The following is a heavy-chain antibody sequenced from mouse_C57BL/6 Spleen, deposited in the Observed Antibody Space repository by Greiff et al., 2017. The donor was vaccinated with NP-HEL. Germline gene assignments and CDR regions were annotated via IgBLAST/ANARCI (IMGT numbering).Heavy chain of an antibody. J-gene: IGHJ3*01. CDR2: IYPGDGDT. D-gene: IGHD1-1*01. CDR3: ARSDYYGSSSAWFAY. Sequence: VQLQQSGPELVKPGASVKISCKASGYAFSSSWMNWVKQRPGKGLEWIGRIYPGDGDTNYNGKFKGKATLTAAKSSSTAYMQLSSLTSEDFAVYFCARSDYYGSSSAWFAYWGQGTLVTVSA. V-gene: IGHV1-82*01. CDR1: GYAFSSSW.